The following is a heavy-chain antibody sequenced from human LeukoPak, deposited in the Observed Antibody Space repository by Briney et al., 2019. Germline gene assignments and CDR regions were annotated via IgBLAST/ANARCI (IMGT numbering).Heavy chain of an antibody. CDR2: ISGSGGST. D-gene: IGHD3-3*01. CDR3: AKDAKRNYDFWDRFDY. CDR1: GFTFATYA. Sequence: GGSLRLSCAASGFTFATYAMSWVRQAPGKGLEWISAISGSGGSTYYADSVKGRFTISRDNSKNTLYLQMNSLRAEDTALYYCAKDAKRNYDFWDRFDYWGQGTLVTVSS. J-gene: IGHJ4*02. V-gene: IGHV3-23*01.